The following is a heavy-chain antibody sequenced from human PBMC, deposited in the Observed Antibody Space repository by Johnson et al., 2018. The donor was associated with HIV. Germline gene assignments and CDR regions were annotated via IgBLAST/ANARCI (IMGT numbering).Heavy chain of an antibody. Sequence: MQLVESGGGVVRPGGSLRLSCAASAFTFDAYGMSWVRQAPGKGLEWVSGINWTGGSPGYADSLNGRVTISRDNAKNTLYLQMSSLRAEDTAVYYCARDRPSKWLRSNDDAFDIWGQGTMVTVSS. V-gene: IGHV3-20*04. J-gene: IGHJ3*02. CDR1: AFTFDAYG. CDR3: ARDRPSKWLRSNDDAFDI. CDR2: INWTGGSP. D-gene: IGHD5-12*01.